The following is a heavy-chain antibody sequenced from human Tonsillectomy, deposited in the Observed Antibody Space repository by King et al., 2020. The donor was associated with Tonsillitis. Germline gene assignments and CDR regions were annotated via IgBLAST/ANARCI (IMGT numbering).Heavy chain of an antibody. CDR1: GFTFSDYY. CDR2: ISSSSSYT. D-gene: IGHD2-15*01. V-gene: IGHV3-11*05. J-gene: IGHJ3*02. Sequence: VQLVESGGGLVKPGGSLRLSCAASGFTFSDYYMSWIRQAPGKGLEWVSYISSSSSYTNYADSVKGRFTSSRDNAKNSLYLQMNSLRAEDTAVYYCARTVVVAATPDAFDIWGQGTMVTVSS. CDR3: ARTVVVAATPDAFDI.